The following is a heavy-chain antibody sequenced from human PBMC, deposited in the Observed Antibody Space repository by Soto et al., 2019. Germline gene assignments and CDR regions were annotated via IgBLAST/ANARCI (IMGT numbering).Heavy chain of an antibody. CDR2: ISGSGGST. CDR1: GFTFSSYV. Sequence: EVQLLESGGGLVQPGGSLRLSCAASGFTFSSYVMSWVRQAPGKGLEWVSAISGSGGSTYYADSVKGRFTISRDNSKNTLYLQMNSLRAEDTAVYYCAKDHEDHEHMVRGPHYYFDYWGQGTLVTVSS. V-gene: IGHV3-23*01. D-gene: IGHD3-10*01. J-gene: IGHJ4*02. CDR3: AKDHEDHEHMVRGPHYYFDY.